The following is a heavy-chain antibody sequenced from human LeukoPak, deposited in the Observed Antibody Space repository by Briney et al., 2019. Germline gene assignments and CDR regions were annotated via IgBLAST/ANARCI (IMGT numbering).Heavy chain of an antibody. CDR3: ARGNQRVLDY. D-gene: IGHD1-1*01. CDR1: GFTFSNYA. V-gene: IGHV3-23*01. CDR2: ISGSGGST. Sequence: PGGSLRLSCAASGFTFSNYAMNWVRQARGKGPEWVSVISGSGGSTYYADSVKGRFTISRDNARNTLYLQMNSLRAEDGAMYYCARGNQRVLDYWGQGTLVTVSS. J-gene: IGHJ4*02.